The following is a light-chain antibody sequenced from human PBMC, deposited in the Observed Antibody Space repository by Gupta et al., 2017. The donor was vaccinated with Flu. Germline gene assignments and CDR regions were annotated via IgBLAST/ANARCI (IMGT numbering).Light chain of an antibody. J-gene: IGKJ2*01. V-gene: IGKV3-15*01. CDR3: QQYNNCPQAMYT. CDR2: GAS. Sequence: DQQRPGQAARLLIYGASTRATGIRARFSGRESGTELTLTISRLPSEDFAVYYCQQYNNCPQAMYTFGQGTKLAIK.